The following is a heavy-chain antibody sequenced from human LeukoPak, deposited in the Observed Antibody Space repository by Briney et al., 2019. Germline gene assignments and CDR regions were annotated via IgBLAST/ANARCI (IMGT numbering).Heavy chain of an antibody. CDR2: ISSSSSYI. CDR1: GFTFSTYS. J-gene: IGHJ6*03. V-gene: IGHV3-21*01. Sequence: GGSLRLSCAASGFTFSTYSMNWVRQAPGKGLEWVSSISSSSSYIYYADSVKGRFTISRDNAKNSLYLQMNSLGAEDTAIYYCARDPYYYYMDVWGIGTTVTVSS. CDR3: ARDPYYYYMDV.